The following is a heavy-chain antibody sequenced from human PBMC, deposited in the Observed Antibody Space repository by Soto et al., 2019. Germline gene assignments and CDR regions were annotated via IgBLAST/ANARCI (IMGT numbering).Heavy chain of an antibody. V-gene: IGHV3-23*01. CDR3: AKDSKGHYYYYYMDV. J-gene: IGHJ6*03. CDR1: GFTFSSYA. Sequence: GGSLRLSCAASGFTFSSYAMSWVRQAPGKGLEWVSAISGSGGSTYYADSVKGRFTISRDNSKNTLYLQMNSLRAEDTAVYYCAKDSKGHYYYYYMDVWGKGTTVTVSS. CDR2: ISGSGGST.